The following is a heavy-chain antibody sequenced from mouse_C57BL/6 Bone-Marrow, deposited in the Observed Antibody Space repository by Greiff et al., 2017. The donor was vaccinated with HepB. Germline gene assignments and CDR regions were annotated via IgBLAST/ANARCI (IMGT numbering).Heavy chain of an antibody. CDR1: GYTFPSYG. Sequence: VQLQQSGAERAKPGASGKRSCKASGYTFPSYGRHGVKPRPGRGREWMGYINPSSGYTKYNQKFKDKATLTADKSSSTAYMQLSSLTYEDSAVYYCASLYPFFAYWGQGTLVTVSA. V-gene: IGHV1-7*01. CDR2: INPSSGYT. D-gene: IGHD2-1*01. J-gene: IGHJ3*01. CDR3: ASLYPFFAY.